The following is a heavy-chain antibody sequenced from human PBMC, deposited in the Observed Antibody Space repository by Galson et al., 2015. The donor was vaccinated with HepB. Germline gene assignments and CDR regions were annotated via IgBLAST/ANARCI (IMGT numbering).Heavy chain of an antibody. V-gene: IGHV6-1*01. CDR1: GDSVSSNSAA. CDR3: ARDLLGYSSGWPLGENWFDP. D-gene: IGHD6-19*01. Sequence: CAISGDSVSSNSAAWNWIRQSPSRGLEWLGRTYYRSKWYNDYAVSVKSRITINPDTSKNQFSLQLNSVTPEDTAVYYCARDLLGYSSGWPLGENWFDPWGQGTLVTVSS. CDR2: TYYRSKWYN. J-gene: IGHJ5*02.